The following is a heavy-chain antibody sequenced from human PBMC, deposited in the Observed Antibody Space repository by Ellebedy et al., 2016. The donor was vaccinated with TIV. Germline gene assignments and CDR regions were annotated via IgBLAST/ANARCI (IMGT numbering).Heavy chain of an antibody. V-gene: IGHV3-23*01. Sequence: GESLKISCAASGFTFSSDAMSWVRQAPGKGLEWVSGISGSGGDTYYADSVKGRFTISRDNSKNTLYVQMNSLRAEDTAVYYCAKDRTSGDGYWVFDNWGQGTLVTVSS. D-gene: IGHD5-18*01. CDR2: ISGSGGDT. CDR3: AKDRTSGDGYWVFDN. J-gene: IGHJ4*02. CDR1: GFTFSSDA.